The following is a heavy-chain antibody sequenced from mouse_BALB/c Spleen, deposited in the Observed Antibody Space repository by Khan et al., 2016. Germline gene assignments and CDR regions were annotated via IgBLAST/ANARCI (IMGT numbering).Heavy chain of an antibody. CDR2: ISYSGST. Sequence: EVQLVESGPGLVKPSQSLSLTCTVSGYSITSDYAWNWIRQFPGNKLEWMGYISYSGSTSYTPSLKSRISITRDTSKHQCCLQLNSVTTEETATDYCAVYGDYLNYVDGWGKGTTSAVAS. D-gene: IGHD2-13*01. CDR1: GYSITSDYA. V-gene: IGHV3-2*02. J-gene: IGHJ2*01. CDR3: AVYGDYLNYVDG.